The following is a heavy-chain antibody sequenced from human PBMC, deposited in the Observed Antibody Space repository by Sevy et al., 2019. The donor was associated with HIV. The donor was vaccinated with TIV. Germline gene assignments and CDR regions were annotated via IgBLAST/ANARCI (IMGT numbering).Heavy chain of an antibody. CDR3: TRVRGLLGWFDS. D-gene: IGHD3-10*01. CDR2: ISYDGSRT. J-gene: IGHJ5*01. V-gene: IGHV3-30*04. CDR1: GFTFSDYT. Sequence: GGSLRLSCAASGFTFSDYTIHWVRQAPGKGLEWVSVISYDGSRTSYADSVKGRFTISRDNSKNTLFLQMKSLRAEDTAVYYCTRVRGLLGWFDSWGQGTLVTVSS.